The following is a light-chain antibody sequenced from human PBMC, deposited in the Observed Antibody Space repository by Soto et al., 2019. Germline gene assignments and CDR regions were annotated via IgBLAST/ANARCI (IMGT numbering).Light chain of an antibody. V-gene: IGLV2-23*01. CDR2: EGS. J-gene: IGLJ3*02. CDR3: CAYVSSNTLL. CDR1: RSDVGGYDL. Sequence: SALTQPASVSGSPGQSITISCTGTRSDVGGYDLVSWYQQHPGKAPKLIIYEGSKRPSGISNRFSGSKSGNTASLIISGLQGDDEGDYYCCAYVSSNTLLFGGGTKLTVL.